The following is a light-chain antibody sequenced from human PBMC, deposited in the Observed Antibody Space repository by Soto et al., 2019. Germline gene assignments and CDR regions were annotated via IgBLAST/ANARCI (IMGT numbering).Light chain of an antibody. J-gene: IGKJ1*01. Sequence: AIQMTQSPSSLSASVGDRVTITCRASQDITNALGWYQQRPGKAPKLLIYAASSLQSGVPSRFSGSGSGTDFTLTISSLQPEDFATYYCLQDYNYPRTFGQGTKVEIK. CDR1: QDITNA. CDR3: LQDYNYPRT. V-gene: IGKV1-6*01. CDR2: AAS.